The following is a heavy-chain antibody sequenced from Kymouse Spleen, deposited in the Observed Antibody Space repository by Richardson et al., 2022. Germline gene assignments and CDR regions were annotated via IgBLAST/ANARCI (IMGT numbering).Heavy chain of an antibody. CDR2: ISWNSGSI. CDR1: GFTFDDYA. Sequence: EVQLVESGGGLVQPGRSLRLSCAASGFTFDDYAMHWVRQAPGKGLEWVSGISWNSGSIGYADSVKGRFTISRDNAKNSLYLQMNSLRAEDTALYYCAKDRSEYSSSSGFDYWGQGTLVTVSS. D-gene: IGHD6-6*01. J-gene: IGHJ4*02. V-gene: IGHV3-9*01. CDR3: AKDRSEYSSSSGFDY.